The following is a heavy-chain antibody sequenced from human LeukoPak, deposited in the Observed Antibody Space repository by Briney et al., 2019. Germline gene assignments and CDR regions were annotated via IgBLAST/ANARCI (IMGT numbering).Heavy chain of an antibody. V-gene: IGHV3-9*01. CDR2: ISWNSGSR. Sequence: GGSLRLSCAASGFTFDDYAMHWVRQAPGKGLEWVSGISWNSGSRGYADSVKGRFTISRDNAKSSLYLQMNSLRAEDTAVYYCARDSPYGSGFYNWFDPWGQGTLVTVSS. D-gene: IGHD3-10*01. CDR1: GFTFDDYA. CDR3: ARDSPYGSGFYNWFDP. J-gene: IGHJ5*02.